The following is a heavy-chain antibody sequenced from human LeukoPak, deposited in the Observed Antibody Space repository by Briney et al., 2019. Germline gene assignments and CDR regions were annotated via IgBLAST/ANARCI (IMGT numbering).Heavy chain of an antibody. V-gene: IGHV3-23*01. Sequence: GGSLRLYCAASGFSFTSYAMTWVRHAPGKGLEWVSTASEDGGTTYYADSVKGRFAISRDNTKNTLYLQMNSLRAEDTAVYYCARFWGSYPPDYWGQGTLVTVSS. J-gene: IGHJ4*02. D-gene: IGHD3-16*01. CDR1: GFSFTSYA. CDR2: ASEDGGTT. CDR3: ARFWGSYPPDY.